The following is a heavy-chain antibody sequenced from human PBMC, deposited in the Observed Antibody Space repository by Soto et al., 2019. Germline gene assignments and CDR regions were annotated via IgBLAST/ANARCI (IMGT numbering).Heavy chain of an antibody. J-gene: IGHJ4*02. CDR1: GFNFSYSA. CDR3: VRLPGGSAPRPDY. Sequence: GGSLRLSCVASGFNFSYSAMSWVRQAPGKGLQWVSTISGSGDKTYYADSVKGRFTISSDRSKNTLYLQMDSLRADDTAVYYCVRLPGGSAPRPDYWGQGTMVTVSS. D-gene: IGHD6-6*01. CDR2: ISGSGDKT. V-gene: IGHV3-23*01.